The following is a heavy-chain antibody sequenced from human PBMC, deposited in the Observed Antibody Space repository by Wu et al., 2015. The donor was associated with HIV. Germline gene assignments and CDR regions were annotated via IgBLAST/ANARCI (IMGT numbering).Heavy chain of an antibody. CDR1: GYTFTGHY. J-gene: IGHJ3*01. D-gene: IGHD2-2*01. Sequence: QVQLVQSGAEVKKPGASVMVSCKTSGYTFTGHYMHWVRQTPGQGLEWMGWINPSTGASNHAQMFQGRVTMTRQPSINTAYMELARLTSDDTAIYYCARDRCGRPSCHSGYAFDFWGEGTVVIVSS. V-gene: IGHV1-2*02. CDR3: ARDRCGRPSCHSGYAFDF. CDR2: INPSTGAS.